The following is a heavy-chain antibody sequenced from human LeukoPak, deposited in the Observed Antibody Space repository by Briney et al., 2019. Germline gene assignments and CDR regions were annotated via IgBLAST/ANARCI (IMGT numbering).Heavy chain of an antibody. Sequence: ASVKVSCKASGGTFSSYAISWVRQAPGQGLEWMGRIIPIFGTANYAQKFQGRVTITTDESTSTAYMELSSLRSEDTAVYYCARASTTVTTPNWFDPWGQGTLVTVSS. CDR1: GGTFSSYA. CDR3: ARASTTVTTPNWFDP. D-gene: IGHD4-17*01. J-gene: IGHJ5*02. V-gene: IGHV1-69*05. CDR2: IIPIFGTA.